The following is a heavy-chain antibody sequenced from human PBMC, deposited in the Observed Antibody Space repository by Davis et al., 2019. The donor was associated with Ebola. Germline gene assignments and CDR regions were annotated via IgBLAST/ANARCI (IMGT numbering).Heavy chain of an antibody. V-gene: IGHV3-7*01. CDR3: ARGLDYDFWSGPFDY. Sequence: GGSLRLSCAASGFTFSSSWMTWVRQAPGKGLEWVANIKQDGSEKYCVDSVKGRFTISRDNAKNTLFLQMSSLRADDTAVYYCARGLDYDFWSGPFDYWGQGTLVTVSS. CDR2: IKQDGSEK. J-gene: IGHJ4*02. D-gene: IGHD3-3*01. CDR1: GFTFSSSW.